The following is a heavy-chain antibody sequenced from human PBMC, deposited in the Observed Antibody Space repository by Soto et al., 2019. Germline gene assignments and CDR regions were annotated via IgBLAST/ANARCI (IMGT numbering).Heavy chain of an antibody. Sequence: GASVKVSCKDPGYTFTGDYMRWRRQAPEQGLEWMGWISANNGDTNYAQKLQGRVTMTTDTSTSTAYMELRSLRSDDTAVYYCARDLRGYSGPHYFDYWGQGTLVTVSS. J-gene: IGHJ4*02. V-gene: IGHV1-18*04. CDR3: ARDLRGYSGPHYFDY. CDR1: GYTFTGDY. D-gene: IGHD5-12*01. CDR2: ISANNGDT.